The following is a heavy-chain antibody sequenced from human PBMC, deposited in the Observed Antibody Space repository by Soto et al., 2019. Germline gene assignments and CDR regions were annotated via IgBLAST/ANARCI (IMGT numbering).Heavy chain of an antibody. V-gene: IGHV1-46*02. CDR3: ARDLDITTVTTSFDS. D-gene: IGHD4-17*01. CDR1: GFTFNKYY. Sequence: QVQLMQSGAEVKKPGASVKVACKTSGFTFNKYYMHWLRQVPGQGLEWVGVINPSGRTTSYAQKFLGRVTVTRDASTTTVFLELNSLRSGDTAVYYCARDLDITTVTTSFDSWGQGTLVTVSS. J-gene: IGHJ4*02. CDR2: INPSGRTT.